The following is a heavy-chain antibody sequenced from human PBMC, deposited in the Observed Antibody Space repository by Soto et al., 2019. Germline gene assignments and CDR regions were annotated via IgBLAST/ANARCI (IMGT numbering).Heavy chain of an antibody. CDR1: GFTFSSHA. CDR3: AKFYCSGGSCYSYFDY. Sequence: GGSLRLSCAASGFTFSSHAMSWVRQAPGKGLEWVSAISGSGGSTYYADSVKGRFTISRDNSKNTLYLQMNSLRAEDTAVYYCAKFYCSGGSCYSYFDYWGQGTLVTVSS. D-gene: IGHD2-15*01. J-gene: IGHJ4*02. CDR2: ISGSGGST. V-gene: IGHV3-23*01.